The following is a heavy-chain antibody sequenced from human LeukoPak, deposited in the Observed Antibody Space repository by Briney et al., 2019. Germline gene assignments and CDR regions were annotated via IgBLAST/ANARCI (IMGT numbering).Heavy chain of an antibody. V-gene: IGHV5-51*01. CDR1: GFTFTSYW. CDR2: IYPGDSDT. J-gene: IGHJ4*02. Sequence: GASLKISCKGSGFTFTSYWIGWVRQMPGKGLELMGIIYPGDSDTTYSPSFQGQVTISADKSISTAYLQWSSLKASDTAMYYCARNIAGSGSHYSFDYWGQGTLVSVSS. CDR3: ARNIAGSGSHYSFDY. D-gene: IGHD3-10*01.